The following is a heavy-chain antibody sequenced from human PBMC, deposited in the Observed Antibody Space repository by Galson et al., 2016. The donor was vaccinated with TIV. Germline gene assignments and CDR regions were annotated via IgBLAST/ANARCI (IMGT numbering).Heavy chain of an antibody. CDR2: MNIDGTIT. D-gene: IGHD3-22*01. V-gene: IGHV3-74*01. J-gene: IGHJ6*02. Sequence: SLRLSCAASGFTFSSYWMHWVRQAPGKGLVWVSRMNIDGTITTYADSVQGRFTISRDNAKNTLYLQMNSLRAEDTAVYYCARERYYDASGYYYYYYGMDVWGQGTTVTVSS. CDR3: ARERYYDASGYYYYYYGMDV. CDR1: GFTFSSYW.